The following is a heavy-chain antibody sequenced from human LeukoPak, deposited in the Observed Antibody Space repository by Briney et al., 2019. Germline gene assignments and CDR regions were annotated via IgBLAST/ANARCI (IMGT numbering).Heavy chain of an antibody. CDR2: MNPTSGNT. V-gene: IGHV1-8*03. J-gene: IGHJ4*02. CDR3: ARVAGPVDY. Sequence: GASVKVSCKASGYTFSNHDINWVRQATGQGLEWMGWMNPTSGNTGYAEKFQGRVTITRNTSISTAYMELSSLRSEDTAVYYCARVAGPVDYWGQGTLVTVSS. CDR1: GYTFSNHD. D-gene: IGHD6-19*01.